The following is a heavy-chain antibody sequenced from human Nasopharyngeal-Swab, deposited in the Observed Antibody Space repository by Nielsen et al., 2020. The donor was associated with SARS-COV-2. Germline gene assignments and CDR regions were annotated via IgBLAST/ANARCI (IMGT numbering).Heavy chain of an antibody. CDR3: ARRGYDYVWGSYKGSSDY. Sequence: GESLKISCAASGFTFSSYSMNWVRQAPGKGLEWVSSISSSSSYIYYADSVKGRFTISRDNAKNSLYLQMNSLRAEDTAVYYCARRGYDYVWGSYKGSSDYWGQGTLVTVSS. V-gene: IGHV3-21*01. CDR1: GFTFSSYS. CDR2: ISSSSSYI. D-gene: IGHD3-16*01. J-gene: IGHJ4*02.